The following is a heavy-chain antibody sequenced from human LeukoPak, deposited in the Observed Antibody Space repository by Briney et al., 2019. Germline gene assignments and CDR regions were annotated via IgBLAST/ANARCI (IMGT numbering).Heavy chain of an antibody. CDR2: IWYDGSNK. CDR1: GFTFSSYG. J-gene: IGHJ6*02. Sequence: PGGSLRLSCAASGFTFSSYGMHWVRQAPGKGLEWVAVIWYDGSNKYYADSVKGRFTISRDNSKNTLYLQINSLRAEDTAVYYCARDTPPTFSSWIYYYYYGMDVWGQGTTVTVSS. D-gene: IGHD6-13*01. V-gene: IGHV3-33*01. CDR3: ARDTPPTFSSWIYYYYYGMDV.